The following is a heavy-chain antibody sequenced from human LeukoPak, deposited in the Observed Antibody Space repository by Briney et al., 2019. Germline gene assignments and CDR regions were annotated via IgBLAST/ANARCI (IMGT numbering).Heavy chain of an antibody. J-gene: IGHJ4*02. CDR2: MNTNSGTT. CDR3: AVIYDSSGYDY. V-gene: IGHV1-8*01. CDR1: GYSFTSYD. D-gene: IGHD3-22*01. Sequence: ASVKVPCKASGYSFTSYDINWVRQATGQGLEWMGRMNTNSGTTEYAQKFQGRVTMTRDTSTNTAYMELSSLRSEDTAVYYCAVIYDSSGYDYWGQGTLVTVSS.